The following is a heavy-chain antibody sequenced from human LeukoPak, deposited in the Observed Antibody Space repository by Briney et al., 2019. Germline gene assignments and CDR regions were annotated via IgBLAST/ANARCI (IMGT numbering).Heavy chain of an antibody. CDR2: IKQDGSEK. CDR3: ARDKDFWSGYLLAD. J-gene: IGHJ4*02. V-gene: IGHV3-7*01. Sequence: QPGGSLRLSCAASGFTFSSYWMSWVRQAPGKGLEWVANIKQDGSEKYYVDSVKGRFAISRDNAKNSLYLQMSSLRAEDTAVYYCARDKDFWSGYLLADWGQGTLVTVSS. D-gene: IGHD3-3*01. CDR1: GFTFSSYW.